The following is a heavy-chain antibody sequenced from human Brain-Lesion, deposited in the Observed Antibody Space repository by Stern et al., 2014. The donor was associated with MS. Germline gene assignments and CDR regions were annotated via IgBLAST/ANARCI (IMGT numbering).Heavy chain of an antibody. D-gene: IGHD6-19*01. CDR3: AKWPHHIAVAGTRYFQH. CDR2: SSGRGGAT. J-gene: IGHJ1*01. CDR1: GFSFSTYA. Sequence: EVQLVESGGGLVQPGGSLRLSCAASGFSFSTYAMSWVRQTPGKGLQWVSVSSGRGGATYYADSVMGRFTISRDNSKNPLYLQMDSLRADDTAVYYCAKWPHHIAVAGTRYFQHWGQGTLVTVSS. V-gene: IGHV3-23*04.